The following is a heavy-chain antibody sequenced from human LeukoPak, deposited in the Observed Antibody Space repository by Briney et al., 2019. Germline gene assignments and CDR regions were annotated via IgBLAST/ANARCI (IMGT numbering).Heavy chain of an antibody. D-gene: IGHD4-17*01. V-gene: IGHV1-8*03. J-gene: IGHJ4*02. CDR2: MNPNSGNT. Sequence: ASVKVSCKASGYTFTSYDINWVRQATGQGLEWMGWMNPNSGNTGYARKFQGRVTITRNTSISTAYMELSSLRSEDTAVYYCARVGTVTLYYFDYWGQGTLVTVSS. CDR3: ARVGTVTLYYFDY. CDR1: GYTFTSYD.